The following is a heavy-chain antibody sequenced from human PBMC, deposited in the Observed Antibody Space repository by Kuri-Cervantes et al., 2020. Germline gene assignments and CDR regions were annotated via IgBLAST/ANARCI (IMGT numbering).Heavy chain of an antibody. J-gene: IGHJ3*02. CDR3: ARDASDAFDI. V-gene: IGHV4-4*07. Sequence: GSLRLSCTVSGGSISSYYWSWIRQPAGKGLEWIGRIYTSGSTNYNPSLKSRVTMSVDTSKNQFSLKLSSVTAADTAVYYCARDASDAFDIWGQGTMVTVSS. CDR1: GGSISSYY. CDR2: IYTSGST.